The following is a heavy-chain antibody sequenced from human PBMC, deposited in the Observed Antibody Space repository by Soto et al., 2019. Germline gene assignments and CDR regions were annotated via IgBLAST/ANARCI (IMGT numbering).Heavy chain of an antibody. D-gene: IGHD2-15*01. J-gene: IGHJ4*02. CDR3: AREARYCSGGSCYSRLFDY. Sequence: ASVKVSCKVSGYTLTELSMHWVRQAPGKGLEWMGGFDPEDGETIYAQKFQGRVTMTEDTSTDTAYMELSSLRSEDTAVYYCAREARYCSGGSCYSRLFDYWGQGTLVTVSS. CDR2: FDPEDGET. CDR1: GYTLTELS. V-gene: IGHV1-24*01.